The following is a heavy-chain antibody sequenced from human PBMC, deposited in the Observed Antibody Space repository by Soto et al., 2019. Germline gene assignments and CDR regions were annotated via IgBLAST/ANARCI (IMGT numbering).Heavy chain of an antibody. CDR1: GAYLSTDY. CDR3: ARGRAAAGTEGWFDP. D-gene: IGHD6-13*01. J-gene: IGHJ5*02. Sequence: SETLSLTCTVSGAYLSTDYWSWIRQPPGKGLEWIGEINHSGSTNYIPSLKSRVTISVDTSKNQFSLKLTSVTAADTAVYFCARGRAAAGTEGWFDPWGQGTLVTVSS. CDR2: INHSGST. V-gene: IGHV4-34*01.